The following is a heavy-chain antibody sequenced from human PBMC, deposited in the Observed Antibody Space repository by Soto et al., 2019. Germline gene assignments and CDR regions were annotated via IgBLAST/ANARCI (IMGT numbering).Heavy chain of an antibody. V-gene: IGHV1-8*01. D-gene: IGHD6-19*01. CDR3: ARDHAVAGTGWFDP. J-gene: IGHJ5*02. Sequence: GASVKVSCKASGYTFTSYDINWVRQATGQGLEWMGWMNPNSGNTGYAQKFQGRVTMTRNTSISTAYMELSSLRSDDTAVYYCARDHAVAGTGWFDPWGQGTLVTVSS. CDR1: GYTFTSYD. CDR2: MNPNSGNT.